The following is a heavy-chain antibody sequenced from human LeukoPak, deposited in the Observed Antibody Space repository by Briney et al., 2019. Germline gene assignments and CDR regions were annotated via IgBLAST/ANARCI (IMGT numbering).Heavy chain of an antibody. D-gene: IGHD1-26*01. Sequence: SETLSLTCTVSGGSVSTGSYYWSWIRQPAGKGLEWIGRVYSSGSTNYNPSLKSRVTISVDTSKNQFSLKLSSVTAADTAVYYCARASISGTYWLGWFDPWGQGTLVTVSS. CDR2: VYSSGST. V-gene: IGHV4-61*02. CDR3: ARASISGTYWLGWFDP. J-gene: IGHJ5*02. CDR1: GGSVSTGSYY.